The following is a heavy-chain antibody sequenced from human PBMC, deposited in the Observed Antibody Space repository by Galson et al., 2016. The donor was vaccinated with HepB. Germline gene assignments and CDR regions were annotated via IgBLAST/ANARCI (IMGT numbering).Heavy chain of an antibody. V-gene: IGHV1-18*01. CDR2: ISAHNGNT. D-gene: IGHD2-15*01. Sequence: SVKVSCKASGYTFKSFGISWVRQAPGQGLEWLGWISAHNGNTNYAQTLQGRVTMTTDAFTTTAYMELRSLRSDGTAVYYCAREGWYLDYWGPGTLVTVSS. J-gene: IGHJ4*02. CDR1: GYTFKSFG. CDR3: AREGWYLDY.